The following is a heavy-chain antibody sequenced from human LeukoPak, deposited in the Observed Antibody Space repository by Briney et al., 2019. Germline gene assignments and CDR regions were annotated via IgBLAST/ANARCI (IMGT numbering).Heavy chain of an antibody. D-gene: IGHD2-2*02. CDR1: GGSFSGYY. V-gene: IGHV4-34*01. CDR2: INHSGST. CDR3: ARHKYPLAYCSSTSCYRTDYFDY. J-gene: IGHJ4*02. Sequence: SETLSLTCAVYGGSFSGYYWSWIRQPPGKGLERIGEINHSGSTNYNPSLKSRVTISVDTSKNQFSLKLSSVTAADTAVYYCARHKYPLAYCSSTSCYRTDYFDYWGQGTLVTVSS.